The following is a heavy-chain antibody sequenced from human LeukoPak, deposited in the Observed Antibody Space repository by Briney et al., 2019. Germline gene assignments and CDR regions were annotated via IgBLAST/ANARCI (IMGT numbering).Heavy chain of an antibody. CDR1: GFTFSSYS. CDR2: IYSGGST. V-gene: IGHV3-53*01. CDR3: ARTGFDWYAFDI. J-gene: IGHJ3*02. Sequence: GGSLRLSCAASGFTFSSYSMIWVRQAPGKGLEWVSVIYSGGSTYYADSVKGRFTISRDNSKNTLYLQMNSLRAEDTAVYYCARTGFDWYAFDIWGQGTMVTVSS. D-gene: IGHD3-9*01.